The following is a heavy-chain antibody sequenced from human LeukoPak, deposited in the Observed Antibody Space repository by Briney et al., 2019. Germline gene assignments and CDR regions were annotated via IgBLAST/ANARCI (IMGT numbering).Heavy chain of an antibody. Sequence: GGSLRLSCAASGFTFGSYWMSWVRQAPGKRLEWVATIKENGSDKYYVDSVKGRFTISRDNVKNSVYLQMNSLRAEDTAVYYCAREKNLGTWGQGALVTVSS. V-gene: IGHV3-7*05. CDR1: GFTFGSYW. CDR2: IKENGSDK. CDR3: AREKNLGT. J-gene: IGHJ4*02. D-gene: IGHD1-14*01.